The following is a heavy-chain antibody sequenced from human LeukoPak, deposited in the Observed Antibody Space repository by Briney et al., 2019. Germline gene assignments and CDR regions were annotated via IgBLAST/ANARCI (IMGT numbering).Heavy chain of an antibody. Sequence: PSETQSLTCTVSGGSISSHYWSWVRQPPGKGLEWIGYIYYSGSTNYNPSLKSRVTISVDTSKNQFSLKLSSVTAADTAVYYCARGVLLWFGEYFDYWGQGTLVTVSS. V-gene: IGHV4-59*11. D-gene: IGHD3-10*01. CDR3: ARGVLLWFGEYFDY. J-gene: IGHJ4*02. CDR1: GGSISSHY. CDR2: IYYSGST.